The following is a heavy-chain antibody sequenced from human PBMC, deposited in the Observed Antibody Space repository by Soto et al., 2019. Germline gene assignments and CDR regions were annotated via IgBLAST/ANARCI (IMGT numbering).Heavy chain of an antibody. CDR3: ARHSSGFDY. D-gene: IGHD2-15*01. J-gene: IGHJ4*02. CDR2: IYYSGST. Sequence: SEALSLRSTVSGGSISTSRYYWGWIRQPTRKGLEWIGSIYYSGSTYYNPSLKSLGTISVATSKNQCYLKLSSVTAAVTAVSYCARHSSGFDYWGQGTLVTVSS. CDR1: GGSISTSRYY. V-gene: IGHV4-39*01.